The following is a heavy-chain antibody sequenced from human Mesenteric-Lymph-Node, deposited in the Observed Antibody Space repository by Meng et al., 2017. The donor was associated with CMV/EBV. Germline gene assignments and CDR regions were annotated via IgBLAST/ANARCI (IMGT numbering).Heavy chain of an antibody. Sequence: GGSLRLSCAASGFTFSSYSMNWVRQAPGKGLEWVSSISSSSSYIYYADSVKGRFTISRDNAKNSLYLQMNSLRAEDTAVYYCAREPALYGMDVWGQGTTVTVSS. V-gene: IGHV3-21*01. CDR1: GFTFSSYS. CDR3: AREPALYGMDV. J-gene: IGHJ6*02. CDR2: ISSSSSYI.